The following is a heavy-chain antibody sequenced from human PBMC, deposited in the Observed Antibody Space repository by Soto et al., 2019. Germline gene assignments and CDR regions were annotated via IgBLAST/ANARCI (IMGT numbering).Heavy chain of an antibody. CDR3: ARVAVYSSSSFDY. D-gene: IGHD6-6*01. J-gene: IGHJ4*02. Sequence: GGSLRLSCEASGFTDSSNYMSRVRQAPGKWLEWVSVIYSGGSTYYADSVKGRFTISRDNSKNTLYLQMNSLRAEDTAVYYCARVAVYSSSSFDYWGQGTLVTVSS. CDR1: GFTDSSNY. V-gene: IGHV3-66*01. CDR2: IYSGGST.